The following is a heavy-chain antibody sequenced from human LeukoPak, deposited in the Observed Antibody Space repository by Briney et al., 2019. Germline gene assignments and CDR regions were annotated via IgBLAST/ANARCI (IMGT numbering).Heavy chain of an antibody. D-gene: IGHD3-16*02. CDR2: ISPGGDIT. CDR1: GFTFSRHG. CDR3: ASREIIGKGFDP. J-gene: IGHJ5*02. Sequence: GGSLRLSCVGSGFTFSRHGLNWVRQAPGKGLEWVSGISPGGDITYYADSVKGRFTISRDNAKNSLYLQMNSLRAEDTAVYYCASREIIGKGFDPWGQGTLVTVSS. V-gene: IGHV3-23*01.